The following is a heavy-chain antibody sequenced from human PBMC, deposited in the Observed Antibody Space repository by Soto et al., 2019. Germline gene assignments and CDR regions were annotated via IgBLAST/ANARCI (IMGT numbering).Heavy chain of an antibody. V-gene: IGHV4-59*01. J-gene: IGHJ2*01. CDR2: IYYRGST. CDR1: GGSISSYY. CDR3: ARFNWYFDL. Sequence: QVQLQESGPGLVKPSETLSLTCTVSGGSISSYYWSWIRQPPGKGLEWIGYIYYRGSTNYNPSLKSRVTISVDTSKTQCSLKPGSVTAADTAMYYCARFNWYFDLWGRGSLVTVSS.